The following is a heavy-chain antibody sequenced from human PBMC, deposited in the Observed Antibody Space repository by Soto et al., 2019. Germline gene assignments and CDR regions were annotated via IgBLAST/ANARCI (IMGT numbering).Heavy chain of an antibody. CDR3: ASSPVVVPGDY. CDR1: GGTFSSYA. J-gene: IGHJ4*02. D-gene: IGHD2-15*01. CDR2: IIPIFGTA. V-gene: IGHV1-69*13. Sequence: ASVKVSCKASGGTFSSYAISWVRQAPGQGLEWMGGIIPIFGTANYAQKFQGRVTITADESTSTAYMELSSLRSEDTAVYYCASSPVVVPGDYWGQGTLVTVSS.